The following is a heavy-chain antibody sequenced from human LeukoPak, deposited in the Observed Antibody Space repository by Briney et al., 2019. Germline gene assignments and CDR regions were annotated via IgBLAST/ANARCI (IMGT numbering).Heavy chain of an antibody. Sequence: GESLKISCPGSGYSFTSYWIGWVRQMPGKGLEWMGSIYPGDYDTRYSPSFQGQVTTSADKSISTAYLQWSSLKASDTAMYYCARHGRYCTNGVCYPLYMDVWGKGTTVTVSS. CDR2: IYPGDYDT. CDR3: ARHGRYCTNGVCYPLYMDV. V-gene: IGHV5-51*01. D-gene: IGHD2-8*01. J-gene: IGHJ6*03. CDR1: GYSFTSYW.